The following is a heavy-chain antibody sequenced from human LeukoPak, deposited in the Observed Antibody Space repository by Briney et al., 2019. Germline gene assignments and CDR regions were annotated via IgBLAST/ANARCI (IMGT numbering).Heavy chain of an antibody. V-gene: IGHV4-39*01. CDR2: IYYSGST. CDR1: GGSISSTNYY. J-gene: IGHJ4*02. CDR3: ARDGSGSSDFDY. Sequence: KPSETLSLTCTVSGGSISSTNYYWGWIRQPPGKGLEWIGSIYYSGSTYYNPSLKSRVTISVDTSKNQFSLKLSSVTAADTAVYYCARDGSGSSDFDYWGQGTLVAVSS. D-gene: IGHD3-10*01.